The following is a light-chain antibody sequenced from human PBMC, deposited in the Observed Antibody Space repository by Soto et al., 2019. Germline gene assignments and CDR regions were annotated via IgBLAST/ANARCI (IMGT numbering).Light chain of an antibody. CDR3: SSYTTNNTHQIV. CDR1: SSDVGGYNY. V-gene: IGLV2-14*03. Sequence: QSVLTQPASVSGSPGQSITISCTGTSSDVGGYNYVSWYQHHPGKAPKLMIFDVSNRPSGVSNRFSGSKSGNTASLTISGLQPEDEADYYCSSYTTNNTHQIVFGTGTRSPS. J-gene: IGLJ1*01. CDR2: DVS.